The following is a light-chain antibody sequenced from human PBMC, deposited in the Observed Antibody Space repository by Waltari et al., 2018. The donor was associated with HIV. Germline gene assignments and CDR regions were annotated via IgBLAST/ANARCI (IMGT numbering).Light chain of an antibody. V-gene: IGLV2-23*02. J-gene: IGLJ1*01. CDR3: CSYAGSSSYV. Sequence: QSALTQPASVSGSPGQSITISCTGTSRAVGSYNLVSWYQKHPGKAPKLMIYEVNKRPSGVSNRFSGSKSGNTASLTISGLQAEDEADYYCCSYAGSSSYVFGSGTKVTVL. CDR2: EVN. CDR1: SRAVGSYNL.